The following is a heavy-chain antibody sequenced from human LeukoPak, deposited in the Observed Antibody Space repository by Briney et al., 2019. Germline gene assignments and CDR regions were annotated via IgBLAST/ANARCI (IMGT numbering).Heavy chain of an antibody. CDR1: GFTVSNNY. J-gene: IGHJ4*02. CDR2: ISGGGST. V-gene: IGHV3-53*01. D-gene: IGHD5-18*01. CDR3: AKDHSRGYSYGSIFDY. Sequence: GGSLRLSCAASGFTVSNNYMSWVRQAPGKGLEWVSAISGGGSTYYADSVKGRFTISRDNSKNTLYLQMNSLRAEDTALYYCAKDHSRGYSYGSIFDYWGQGTLVTVSS.